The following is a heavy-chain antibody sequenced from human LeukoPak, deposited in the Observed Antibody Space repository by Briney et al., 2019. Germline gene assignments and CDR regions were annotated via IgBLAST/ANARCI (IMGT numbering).Heavy chain of an antibody. CDR1: GGTFSSYA. J-gene: IGHJ4*02. V-gene: IGHV1-69*06. D-gene: IGHD6-13*01. Sequence: SVKVSCKASGGTFSSYAISWVRQAPGQGLEWMGGIIPIFGTANYAQKFQGRVTMTEDTSTDTAYMELSSLRSEDTAVYYCATGGDIAAATFDYWGQGTLVTVSS. CDR2: IIPIFGTA. CDR3: ATGGDIAAATFDY.